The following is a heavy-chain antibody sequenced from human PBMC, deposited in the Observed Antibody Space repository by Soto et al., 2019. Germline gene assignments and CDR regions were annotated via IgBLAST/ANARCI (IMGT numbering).Heavy chain of an antibody. CDR1: GGSVSSGSYY. CDR2: IYYSGST. V-gene: IGHV4-61*01. CDR3: ARVNVVVVAATVWFDP. D-gene: IGHD2-15*01. J-gene: IGHJ5*02. Sequence: QVQLQESGPGLVKPSETLSLTCTVSGGSVSSGSYYWSWIRQPPGKGLEWIGYIYYSGSTNYNPSLKSRVTISVDTSKNQFSLKLSSVTAADTAVYYCARVNVVVVAATVWFDPWGQGTLVTVSS.